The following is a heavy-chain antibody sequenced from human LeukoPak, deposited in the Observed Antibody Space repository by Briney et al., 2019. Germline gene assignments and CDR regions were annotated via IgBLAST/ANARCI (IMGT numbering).Heavy chain of an antibody. D-gene: IGHD3-3*01. Sequence: GGSLRLSCAASGFTFSSYAMSWIRQAPGKGLEWVSAISGSGGSTYYADSVKGRFTISRDNSKNTLYLQMNSLRAEDTAVYYXXXXXXXXXXXXWLLYHPFDYWGQGTLVTVSS. CDR2: ISGSGGST. CDR3: XXXXXXXXXXXWLLYHPFDY. J-gene: IGHJ4*02. V-gene: IGHV3-23*01. CDR1: GFTFSSYA.